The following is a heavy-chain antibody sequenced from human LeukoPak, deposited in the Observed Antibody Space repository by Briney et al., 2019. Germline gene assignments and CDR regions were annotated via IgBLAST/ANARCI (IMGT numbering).Heavy chain of an antibody. V-gene: IGHV3-23*01. CDR2: ISGSGGST. D-gene: IGHD3-3*01. CDR3: AKDGKNYDFWSGRPGGYFDY. Sequence: PGGSLRLSCAASGFTFSSYAMSWVRQAPGKGLEWVSAISGSGGSTYYADSVKGRFTISRDNSKNTLYLQMNSLRAEDTAVYYCAKDGKNYDFWSGRPGGYFDYWGQGTLVTVSS. CDR1: GFTFSSYA. J-gene: IGHJ4*02.